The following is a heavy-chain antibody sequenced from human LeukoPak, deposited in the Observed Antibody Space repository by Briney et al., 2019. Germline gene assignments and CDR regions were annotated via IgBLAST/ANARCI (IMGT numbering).Heavy chain of an antibody. CDR2: ISGSSVTT. V-gene: IGHV3-23*01. CDR1: GFTFRSYV. J-gene: IGHJ4*02. Sequence: PGGSLRLSCAASGFTFRSYVMSWVRQAPGKGLEWVSTISGSSVTTYYADSVKGRFTISRDNSKNTLYLQMNSLRAEDTAVYYCANLLRWEPYWGQGTLVTVSS. D-gene: IGHD4-23*01. CDR3: ANLLRWEPY.